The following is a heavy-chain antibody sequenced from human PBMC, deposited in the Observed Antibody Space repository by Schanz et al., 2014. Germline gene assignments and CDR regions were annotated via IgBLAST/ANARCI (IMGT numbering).Heavy chain of an antibody. V-gene: IGHV3-11*06. CDR1: GFSFSDYY. D-gene: IGHD1-1*01. Sequence: QVHLLESGGGLVEPGGSLRLSCAASGFSFSDYYMTWIRQAPGKGLEWLSYISDSGTYTNYADSVKGRFTISRDNAKNSLFLQMNSLRPEDTAVYYCARGRVLESWGQGTLVTVSS. CDR2: ISDSGTYT. J-gene: IGHJ5*02. CDR3: ARGRVLES.